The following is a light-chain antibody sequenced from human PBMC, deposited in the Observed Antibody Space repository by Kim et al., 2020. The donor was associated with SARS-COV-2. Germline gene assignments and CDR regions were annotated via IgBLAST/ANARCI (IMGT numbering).Light chain of an antibody. CDR1: SANIGATYD. J-gene: IGLJ7*01. CDR3: QSYDSSLSAVV. Sequence: KVTISCTGSSANIGATYDVHWYQRLPGTAPKLLIYGNNNRPSGVPDRFSGSKSGTSASLTITGLQAEDEADYYCQSYDSSLSAVVFGGGTQLTVL. CDR2: GNN. V-gene: IGLV1-40*01.